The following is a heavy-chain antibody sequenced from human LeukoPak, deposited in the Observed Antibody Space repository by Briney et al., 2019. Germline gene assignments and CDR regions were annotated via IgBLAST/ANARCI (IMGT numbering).Heavy chain of an antibody. Sequence: GGSLRLSCAASGFTLSSYSMHWVRQAPGKGPEWVSFIYTTGNTHNSDSVEGRFTISRDSSKNTLYLQMNSLRAEDTAVYYCARRAGDYSHPYDYWGQGTLVTVSS. CDR3: ARRAGDYSHPYDY. CDR2: IYTTGNT. J-gene: IGHJ4*02. V-gene: IGHV3-53*01. CDR1: GFTLSSYS. D-gene: IGHD3-22*01.